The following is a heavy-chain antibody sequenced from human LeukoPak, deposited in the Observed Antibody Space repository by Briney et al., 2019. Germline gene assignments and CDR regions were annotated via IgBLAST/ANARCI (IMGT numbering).Heavy chain of an antibody. CDR1: GYSFTSYW. D-gene: IGHD3-10*01. J-gene: IGHJ4*02. CDR3: ATSAVRGVIIYDY. V-gene: IGHV5-51*04. CDR2: IYPGDSDT. Sequence: GESLKISCKGSGYSFTSYWIGWVRQMPGKGLEWMGIIYPGDSDTRYSPSFQGQVTISADKPISTAYLQWSSLKASDTAMYYCATSAVRGVIIYDYWGQGTLVTVSS.